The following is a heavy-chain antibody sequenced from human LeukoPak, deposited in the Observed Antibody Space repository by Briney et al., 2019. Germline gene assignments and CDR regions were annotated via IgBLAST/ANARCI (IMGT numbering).Heavy chain of an antibody. CDR3: ARVRCSSTSCYTGWFDP. D-gene: IGHD2-2*02. Sequence: GGSLRLSCAASGFTFSSYSMNWVRQAPGKGLEWVSSISSSSSYIYYADSVKGRFTISRDNAKNSLYLQMNSLRAEDTAVYCCARVRCSSTSCYTGWFDPWGQGTLVTVSS. CDR1: GFTFSSYS. J-gene: IGHJ5*02. V-gene: IGHV3-21*01. CDR2: ISSSSSYI.